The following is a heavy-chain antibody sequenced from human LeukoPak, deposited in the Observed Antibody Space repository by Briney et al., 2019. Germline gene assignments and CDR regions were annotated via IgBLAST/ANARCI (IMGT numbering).Heavy chain of an antibody. J-gene: IGHJ4*02. V-gene: IGHV3-30*02. CDR3: AKGLRKLIVGVTEYYFDY. D-gene: IGHD1-26*01. CDR2: IRYDGSNK. CDR1: GFTFSSYG. Sequence: GGSLRLSCGASGFTFSSYGMHWVRQAPGMGLEWVAFIRYDGSNKYYADSVKGRFTISRGNSKNTLYLQMNSLRAEDTAVYYCAKGLRKLIVGVTEYYFDYWGQGTLVTVSS.